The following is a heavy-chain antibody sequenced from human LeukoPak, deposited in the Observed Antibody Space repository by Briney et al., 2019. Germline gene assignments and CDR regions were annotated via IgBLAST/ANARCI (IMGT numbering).Heavy chain of an antibody. CDR3: ASTSNYAFNI. Sequence: SETLSLTCTVSGGSISSYYWSWIRQPPAKGLEWIGYIYYSGSTNSNPSLNSRVTISVDTSKNQFSLKVRSVTAAETAVYYCASTSNYAFNIWGQGTMVTVSS. J-gene: IGHJ3*02. V-gene: IGHV4-59*08. D-gene: IGHD5-24*01. CDR2: IYYSGST. CDR1: GGSISSYY.